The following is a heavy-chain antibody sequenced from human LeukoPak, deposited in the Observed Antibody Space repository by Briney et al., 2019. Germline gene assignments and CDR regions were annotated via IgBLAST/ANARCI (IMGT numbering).Heavy chain of an antibody. Sequence: PSETLSLTCTVTGASVNSDSYYWSWIRQPPGQGLEWIGYIFNRGTTYYIPSLRSRVIISLDTSKNQFSLKMSSVTAADTAVYFCADTYGNWGQGTLVTVSS. V-gene: IGHV4-30-4*08. D-gene: IGHD5-18*01. J-gene: IGHJ4*02. CDR1: GASVNSDSYY. CDR3: ADTYGN. CDR2: IFNRGTT.